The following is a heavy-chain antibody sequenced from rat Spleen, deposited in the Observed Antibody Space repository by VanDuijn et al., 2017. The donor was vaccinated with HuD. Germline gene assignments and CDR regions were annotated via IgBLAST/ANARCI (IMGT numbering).Heavy chain of an antibody. CDR3: ARGWERFAY. J-gene: IGHJ3*01. D-gene: IGHD5-1*01. Sequence: QVQLKESGPGLVQPSQTLSLTCTVSGFSLTSYTISWVRQPPGKGLEWIAAMLTGGNTYYNPAHKSRLSISRDTSKSQVFLKMNILQTEDTAMYFCARGWERFAYWGQGTLVTVSS. CDR2: MLTGGNT. CDR1: GFSLTSYT. V-gene: IGHV2-6*01.